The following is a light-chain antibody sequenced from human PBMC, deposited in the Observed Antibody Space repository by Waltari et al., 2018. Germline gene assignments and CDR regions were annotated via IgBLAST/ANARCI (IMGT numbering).Light chain of an antibody. CDR3: LQHYTYPPT. Sequence: DLQMTQSPSSLSASVGDRVTISCRASKNIRSYLSWYKQKPGIAPKLVIYAASTLQSGVPSRFSGSDSGTEFTLTINRLQPEDLATYFCLQHYTYPPTFGQGTRLEI. CDR2: AAS. CDR1: KNIRSY. V-gene: IGKV1-17*01. J-gene: IGKJ5*01.